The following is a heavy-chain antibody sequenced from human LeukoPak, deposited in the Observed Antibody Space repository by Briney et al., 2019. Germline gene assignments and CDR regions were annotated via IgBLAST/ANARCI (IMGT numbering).Heavy chain of an antibody. CDR2: IYYSGST. D-gene: IGHD3-10*01. CDR3: AREPGRFGGFGYFDY. Sequence: PSETLSLTCTVSGGPISSYYWSWIRQPPGKGLEWIGYIYYSGSTNYNPSLKSRVTISVDTSKNQFSLKLSSVTAADTAVYYCAREPGRFGGFGYFDYWGQGTLVTVSS. V-gene: IGHV4-59*01. J-gene: IGHJ4*02. CDR1: GGPISSYY.